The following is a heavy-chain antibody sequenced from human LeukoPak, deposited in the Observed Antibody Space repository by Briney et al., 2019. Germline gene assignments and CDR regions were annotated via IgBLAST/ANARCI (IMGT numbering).Heavy chain of an antibody. CDR3: VKDRRKTGTTFDY. V-gene: IGHV3-64D*09. D-gene: IGHD1-1*01. CDR2: ISSNGGST. Sequence: GSLRPSCSASGFTFSSYAMHWVRQAPGKGLEYVSAISSNGGSTYYADSVKGRFTISRDNSKNTLYLQMSSLRAEDTAVYYCVKDRRKTGTTFDYWGQGTLVTVSS. J-gene: IGHJ4*02. CDR1: GFTFSSYA.